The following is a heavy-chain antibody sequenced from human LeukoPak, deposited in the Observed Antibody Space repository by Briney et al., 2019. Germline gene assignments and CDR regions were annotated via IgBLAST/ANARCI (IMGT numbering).Heavy chain of an antibody. D-gene: IGHD3-22*01. CDR2: INSDGSST. Sequence: GGSLRLSCAASGFTFSSYWMHWVRQAPGKGLVWVSRINSDGSSTSYADSVKGRFTTSRDNAKNTLYLQMNSLRAEDTAVYYCARVFELWDYGSSGYYYDYWGQGTLVTVSS. CDR1: GFTFSSYW. J-gene: IGHJ4*02. V-gene: IGHV3-74*01. CDR3: ARVFELWDYGSSGYYYDY.